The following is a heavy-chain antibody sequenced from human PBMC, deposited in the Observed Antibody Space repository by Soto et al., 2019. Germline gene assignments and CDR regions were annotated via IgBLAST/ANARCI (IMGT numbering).Heavy chain of an antibody. CDR1: GGSISSYY. J-gene: IGHJ5*02. Sequence: PSETLSLTCTVSGGSISSYYWSWIRQPPGKGLEWIGYIYYSGSTNYNPSLKSRVTISVDTSKNQFSLKLSSVTAADTAVYYCARQIGYSSSWYLFDPWGQGTLVTVSS. D-gene: IGHD6-13*01. V-gene: IGHV4-59*08. CDR2: IYYSGST. CDR3: ARQIGYSSSWYLFDP.